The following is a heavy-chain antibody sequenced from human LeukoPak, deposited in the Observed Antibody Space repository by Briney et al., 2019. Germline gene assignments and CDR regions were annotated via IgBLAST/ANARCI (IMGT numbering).Heavy chain of an antibody. CDR1: GGPISSYY. V-gene: IGHV4-59*08. CDR2: IYYTGRT. J-gene: IGHJ4*02. Sequence: PSETLSLTCTVSGGPISSYYWTWIRQPPGKGLEWIGYIYYTGRTNYNPSLKSRLSISVDTPKSQFSLKPSSVTAADTAVYYCARVRYGSGLFEYWGQGTLVTVSS. CDR3: ARVRYGSGLFEY. D-gene: IGHD6-19*01.